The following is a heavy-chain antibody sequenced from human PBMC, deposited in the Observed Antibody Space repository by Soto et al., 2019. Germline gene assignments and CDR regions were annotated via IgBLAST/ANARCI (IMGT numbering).Heavy chain of an antibody. J-gene: IGHJ6*02. V-gene: IGHV3-53*01. CDR1: GFTVSSNY. CDR2: IYSDGTT. CDR3: ARDRYSQSDYKYGMDV. Sequence: PGGSLRLSCAASGFTVSSNYMTWVRQAPGKGLEWVSVIYSDGTTYYADSVKGRFTISRDNSKNTLYLQMNSLRAEDTAVYYCARDRYSQSDYKYGMDVWGQGTTVTVSS. D-gene: IGHD2-2*02.